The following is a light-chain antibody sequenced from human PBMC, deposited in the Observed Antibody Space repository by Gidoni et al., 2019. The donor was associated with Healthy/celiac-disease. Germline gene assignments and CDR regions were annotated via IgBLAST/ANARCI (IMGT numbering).Light chain of an antibody. CDR2: AAS. CDR3: QQSYSTLTWP. CDR1: QSISRY. J-gene: IGKJ1*01. Sequence: DIQMTQSPSSLSASVGDRVTITCRASQSISRYLNWYQPKPGKAPKLLIYAASSLQSGVPSRFSGSGSGTDFTLTISSLQPEDFATYYCQQSYSTLTWPFGQGTKVEIK. V-gene: IGKV1-39*01.